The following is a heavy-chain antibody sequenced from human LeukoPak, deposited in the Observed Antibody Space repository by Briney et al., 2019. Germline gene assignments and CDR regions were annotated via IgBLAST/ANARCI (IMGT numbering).Heavy chain of an antibody. J-gene: IGHJ3*02. CDR3: AREEILANYYDSSGYQGPHDAFDI. Sequence: GGSLRLSCAASGFTFSDYYMSWIRQAPGKGLEWVSYISSSGSTIYYADSVKGRFTISRDNAKNSLYLQMNSLRAEDTAVYYCAREEILANYYDSSGYQGPHDAFDIWGQGTMVTVSS. CDR2: ISSSGSTI. V-gene: IGHV3-11*04. CDR1: GFTFSDYY. D-gene: IGHD3-22*01.